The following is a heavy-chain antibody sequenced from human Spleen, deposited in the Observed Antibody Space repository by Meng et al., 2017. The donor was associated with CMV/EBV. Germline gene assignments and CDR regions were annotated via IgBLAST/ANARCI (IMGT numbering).Heavy chain of an antibody. CDR3: ARGMDFWSRERSYYYGMDV. D-gene: IGHD3-3*01. CDR2: INPSGGST. J-gene: IGHJ6*02. Sequence: ASVKVSCKASGGTFSSYAISWVRQAPGQGLEWMGIINPSGGSTSYAQKFQGRVTMTRDTSTSTVYMELSSLRSEDTAVYYCARGMDFWSRERSYYYGMDVWGQGTTVTVSS. CDR1: GGTFSSYA. V-gene: IGHV1-46*01.